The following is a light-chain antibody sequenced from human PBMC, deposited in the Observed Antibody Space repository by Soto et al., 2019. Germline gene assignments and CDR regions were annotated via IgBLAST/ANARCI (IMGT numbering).Light chain of an antibody. CDR2: DVS. CDR1: QSVSSQ. J-gene: IGKJ5*01. CDR3: QQRSNWPIN. V-gene: IGKV3-11*01. Sequence: IVLTQSPATLSLSPWEIATLSFRASQSVSSQLAWYQQKPGQAPRLLIYDVSNRATGIPARFRGSGSGTDFTLTISSLEPEDFAVYYCQQRSNWPINCGQGTRREIK.